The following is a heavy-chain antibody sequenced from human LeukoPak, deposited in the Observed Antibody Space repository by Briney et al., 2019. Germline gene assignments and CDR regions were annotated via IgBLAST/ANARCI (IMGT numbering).Heavy chain of an antibody. V-gene: IGHV3-23*01. D-gene: IGHD3-22*01. CDR2: ISASDGTT. CDR3: AKRGVVIRVILVGFHKEAYYFDS. Sequence: PGGSLRLSCAASGFTFSDYVMVWVRQAPGKGLEWVSTISASDGTTHYADSVKGCFTISRDNSKTTLYLQMSSLRAEDTAVYFCAKRGVVIRVILVGFHKEAYYFDSWGQGALVTVSS. CDR1: GFTFSDYV. J-gene: IGHJ4*02.